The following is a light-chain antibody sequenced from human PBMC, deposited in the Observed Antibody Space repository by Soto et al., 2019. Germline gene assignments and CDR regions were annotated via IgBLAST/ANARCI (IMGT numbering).Light chain of an antibody. J-gene: IGKJ5*01. CDR1: QGISSY. CDR2: AAS. V-gene: IGKV1-9*01. CDR3: QQLSTYPPIT. Sequence: IQMTQSPSSLSASVGDRVTITCRASQGISSYLNWYQQKPGKAPKLLIYAASSLQSGVPSRFSGSGSGTEFTLTISSLQPEDFATYYCQQLSTYPPITFGQGTRLEI.